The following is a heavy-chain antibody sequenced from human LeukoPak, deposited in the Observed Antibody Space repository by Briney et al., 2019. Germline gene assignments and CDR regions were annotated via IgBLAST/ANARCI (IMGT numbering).Heavy chain of an antibody. J-gene: IGHJ5*02. CDR2: ISSSSSTI. V-gene: IGHV3-48*01. D-gene: IGHD2-2*01. Sequence: GGSLRLSCAASGFTFSSYSMNWIRQAPGKGLEWVTYISSSSSTIYYADSVKGRFTISRDNAKNSLYLQMNSPRAEDTAVYYCARDLGYQLLLRFDPCGPGTLVTVSS. CDR1: GFTFSSYS. CDR3: ARDLGYQLLLRFDP.